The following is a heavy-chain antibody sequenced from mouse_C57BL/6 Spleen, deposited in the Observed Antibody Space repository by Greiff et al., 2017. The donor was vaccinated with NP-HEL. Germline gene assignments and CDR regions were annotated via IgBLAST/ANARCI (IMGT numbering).Heavy chain of an antibody. V-gene: IGHV1-39*01. D-gene: IGHD2-12*01. CDR3: ARSYYIHQDYAMDY. CDR1: GYSFTDYN. Sequence: EVQLPQSGPELVKPGASVKISCKASGYSFTDYNMNWVKQSNGKSLEWIGVINPNYGTTSENQKFKGKATLTVDQSSSTAYMQLNSLTSEDSAVYYCARSYYIHQDYAMDYWGQGTSVTVSS. J-gene: IGHJ4*01. CDR2: INPNYGTT.